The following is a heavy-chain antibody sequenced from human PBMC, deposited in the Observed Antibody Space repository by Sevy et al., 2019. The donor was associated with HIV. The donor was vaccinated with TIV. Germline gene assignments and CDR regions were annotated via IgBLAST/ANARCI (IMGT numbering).Heavy chain of an antibody. D-gene: IGHD3-10*01. Sequence: GGSLRLSCAASGFTFSSYWMSWVRQAPGKGLEWVATINQDGSETFYVDSVKGRFTISRHNPRKSLYLQMNGLSAEDTAVYYCARLFYGSADYWGQGTLVTVSS. J-gene: IGHJ4*02. V-gene: IGHV3-7*01. CDR3: ARLFYGSADY. CDR2: INQDGSET. CDR1: GFTFSSYW.